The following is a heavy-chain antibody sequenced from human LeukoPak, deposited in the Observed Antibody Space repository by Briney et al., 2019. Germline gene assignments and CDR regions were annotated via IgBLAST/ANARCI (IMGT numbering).Heavy chain of an antibody. Sequence: GESLKISCKGPGYSFTSYWIGWVRQMPGKGLEWMGIIYPGDSNTRYSPSFQGQVTFSADRSISTAYLQWSSLKASDTAMYYCARPYYDTSGYCFDYWGQGTLVTVSS. V-gene: IGHV5-51*01. J-gene: IGHJ4*02. CDR1: GYSFTSYW. CDR3: ARPYYDTSGYCFDY. D-gene: IGHD3-22*01. CDR2: IYPGDSNT.